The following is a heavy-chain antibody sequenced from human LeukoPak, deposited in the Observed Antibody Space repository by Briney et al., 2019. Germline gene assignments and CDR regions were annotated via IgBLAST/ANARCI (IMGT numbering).Heavy chain of an antibody. CDR2: SNPNSGDT. CDR1: GYTFIGYY. D-gene: IGHD1-26*01. Sequence: ASVKVSCKASGYTFIGYYIHWVRQAPGQGLEWMGWSNPNSGDTNYAEKFQGRVTMTTDTSISTVYMELSRMRSDDTAVYYCARREREQCELQYWGQGTLVTV. CDR3: ARREREQCELQY. V-gene: IGHV1-2*02. J-gene: IGHJ4*02.